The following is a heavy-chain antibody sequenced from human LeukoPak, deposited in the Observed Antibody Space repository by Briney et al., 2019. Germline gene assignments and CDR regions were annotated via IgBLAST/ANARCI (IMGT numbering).Heavy chain of an antibody. CDR3: ARVKVWNFGAYYYYYYMDV. Sequence: PSETLSLTCTVSGGSISSSSYYWGWIRQPPGKGLEWIGSIYYSGSTHYNPSLKSRVTISVDTSKNQFSLKLSSVTAADTDVYYCARVKVWNFGAYYYYYYMDVWGKGTTVTVSS. CDR1: GGSISSSSYY. J-gene: IGHJ6*03. V-gene: IGHV4-39*01. D-gene: IGHD1-7*01. CDR2: IYYSGST.